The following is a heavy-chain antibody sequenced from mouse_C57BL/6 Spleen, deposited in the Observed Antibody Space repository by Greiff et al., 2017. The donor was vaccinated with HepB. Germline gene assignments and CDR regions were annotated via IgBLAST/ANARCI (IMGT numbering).Heavy chain of an antibody. Sequence: VQLQQPGAELVMPGASVKLSCKASGYTFTSYWMHWVKQRPGQGLEWIGEIDPSDSYTNYNQKFKGKSTLTVDKSSSTAYMQLSSLTSEDSAVYYCARRDSSGYWFAYWGQVTLVTVSA. D-gene: IGHD3-2*02. CDR1: GYTFTSYW. V-gene: IGHV1-69*01. CDR2: IDPSDSYT. J-gene: IGHJ3*01. CDR3: ARRDSSGYWFAY.